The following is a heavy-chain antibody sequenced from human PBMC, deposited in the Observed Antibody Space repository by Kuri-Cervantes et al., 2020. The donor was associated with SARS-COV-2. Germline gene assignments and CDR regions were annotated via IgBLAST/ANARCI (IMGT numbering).Heavy chain of an antibody. D-gene: IGHD1-14*01. V-gene: IGHV1-69*10. CDR1: GGTFSSSG. CDR3: ARGHGGQPGGY. CDR2: IIPILGIA. Sequence: SVKVSCKASGGTFSSSGLSWVRQAPGQGLEWMGGIIPILGIANYAQKFQGRVTMTRDTSTSTVYMELSSLRSEDTAVYYCARGHGGQPGGYWGQGTLVTVSS. J-gene: IGHJ4*02.